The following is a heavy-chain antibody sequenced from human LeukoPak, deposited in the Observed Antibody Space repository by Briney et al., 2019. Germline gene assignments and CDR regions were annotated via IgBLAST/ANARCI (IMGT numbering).Heavy chain of an antibody. J-gene: IGHJ4*02. CDR2: IYTSGT. CDR1: GGSISNYH. CDR3: ASVGGYSYGLHY. D-gene: IGHD5-18*01. Sequence: SETLSLTCTVSGGSISNYHWSWIRQPAGKGLEWIGRIYTSGTNYNPSLKSRVTMSVDTSKNQFSLKLTSVTAADTAVYYCASVGGYSYGLHYWGQGTLVTVSS. V-gene: IGHV4-4*07.